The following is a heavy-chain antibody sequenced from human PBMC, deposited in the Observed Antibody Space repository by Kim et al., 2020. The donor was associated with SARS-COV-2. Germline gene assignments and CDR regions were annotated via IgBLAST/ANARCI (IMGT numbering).Heavy chain of an antibody. CDR2: IYHSGST. D-gene: IGHD4-17*01. CDR3: AREHQTTVTPYFDY. Sequence: SETLSLTCAVSGGSISSSNWWSWVRQPPGKGLEWIGEIYHSGSTNYNPSLKSRVTISVDKSKNQFSLKLSSVTAADTAVYYCAREHQTTVTPYFDYWGQGTLVTVSS. V-gene: IGHV4-4*02. CDR1: GGSISSSNW. J-gene: IGHJ4*02.